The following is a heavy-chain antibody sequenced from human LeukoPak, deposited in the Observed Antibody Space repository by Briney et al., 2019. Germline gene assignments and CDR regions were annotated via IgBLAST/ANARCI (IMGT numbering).Heavy chain of an antibody. Sequence: GESLKISCQVSGYSLTKYWIGWVRQMPGKGLEWMAIIYPGDSDTRYSPSFQGQVTISADKSISTAYLQWSSLRASDTAMYYCARASGAVAGKGNEYWGQGTLVTVSS. J-gene: IGHJ4*02. CDR1: GYSLTKYW. V-gene: IGHV5-51*01. CDR3: ARASGAVAGKGNEY. D-gene: IGHD6-19*01. CDR2: IYPGDSDT.